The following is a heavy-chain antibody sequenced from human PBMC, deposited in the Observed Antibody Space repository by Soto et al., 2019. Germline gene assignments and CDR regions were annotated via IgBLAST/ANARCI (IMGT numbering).Heavy chain of an antibody. CDR2: ISSNGGST. CDR1: GFTFSSYA. D-gene: IGHD2-15*01. J-gene: IGHJ6*02. CDR3: ARGVGVSRADAAPTFYYYYYGMDV. V-gene: IGHV3-64*01. Sequence: LRLSCAASGFTFSSYAMHWVRQAPGKGLEYVSAISSNGGSTYYANSVKGRFTISRDNSKNTLYLQMGSLRAEDMAVYYCARGVGVSRADAAPTFYYYYYGMDVWGQGTTVTVSS.